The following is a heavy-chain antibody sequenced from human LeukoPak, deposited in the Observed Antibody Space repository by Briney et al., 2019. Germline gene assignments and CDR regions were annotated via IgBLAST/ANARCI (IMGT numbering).Heavy chain of an antibody. CDR1: GFTVSSYY. CDR3: AKDRYCTNGVCYSSYY. Sequence: GGSLRLSCAASGFTVSSYYMNWVRQAPGKGLEWVSAISGSGGSTYYADSVKGRFTISRDNSKNTLYLQMNSLRAGDTAVYYCAKDRYCTNGVCYSSYYWGQGTLVTVSS. D-gene: IGHD2-8*01. CDR2: ISGSGGST. J-gene: IGHJ4*02. V-gene: IGHV3-23*01.